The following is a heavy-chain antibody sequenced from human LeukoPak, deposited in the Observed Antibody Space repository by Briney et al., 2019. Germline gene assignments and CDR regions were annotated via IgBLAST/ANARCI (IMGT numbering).Heavy chain of an antibody. CDR1: GGSISSSSYY. Sequence: SETLSLTCTVSGGSISSSSYYWGWIRQPPGKGLEWIGSIYYSGSTYYNPSLKSRVTISVDTSKNQFSLKLSSVTAADTAVYYCARGSKWFDPWGQGTLVTVSS. CDR2: IYYSGST. CDR3: ARGSKWFDP. V-gene: IGHV4-39*07. J-gene: IGHJ5*02.